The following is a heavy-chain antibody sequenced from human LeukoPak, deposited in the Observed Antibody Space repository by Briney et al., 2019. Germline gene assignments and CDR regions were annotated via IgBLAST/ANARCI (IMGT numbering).Heavy chain of an antibody. CDR3: ARALVAAAGMSFGY. Sequence: GGSLRLSCAASGFTVSSNYMSWVRQAPGKGLEWVSIIYSGGSTYYADSVKGRFTISRDNSKNMLYLQMNSLRAEDTAVYYCARALVAAAGMSFGYWGQGTLVTVSS. CDR1: GFTVSSNY. CDR2: IYSGGST. V-gene: IGHV3-53*01. J-gene: IGHJ4*02. D-gene: IGHD6-13*01.